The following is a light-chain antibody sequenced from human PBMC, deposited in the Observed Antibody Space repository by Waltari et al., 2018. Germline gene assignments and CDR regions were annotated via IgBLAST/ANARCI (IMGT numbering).Light chain of an antibody. CDR2: DVS. Sequence: QSALTRPASVSGSPGPSLPSSRTETSRDHRGYNYDSWYQQHPGKAPKLMIYDVSARPSVVSSRFSGSKYGNTASLIISGLQAEDEADYYCSSYTGSSTLVVFGGGTKLTVL. V-gene: IGLV2-14*03. CDR1: SRDHRGYNY. J-gene: IGLJ2*01. CDR3: SSYTGSSTLVV.